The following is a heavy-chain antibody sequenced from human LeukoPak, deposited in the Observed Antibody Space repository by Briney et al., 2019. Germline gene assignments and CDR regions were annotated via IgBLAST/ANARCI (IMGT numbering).Heavy chain of an antibody. CDR3: AKSGNNGGKRGGSDY. Sequence: PGRSLRLSCAASGFTFSSYGMHWVRQAPGEGLEWVVVISYDGSNKYYADSVKGRFTISRDNSKNTLYLQMNSLRAEDTAVYYCAKSGNNGGKRGGSDYWGQGTLVTVSS. D-gene: IGHD4-23*01. J-gene: IGHJ4*02. V-gene: IGHV3-30*18. CDR1: GFTFSSYG. CDR2: ISYDGSNK.